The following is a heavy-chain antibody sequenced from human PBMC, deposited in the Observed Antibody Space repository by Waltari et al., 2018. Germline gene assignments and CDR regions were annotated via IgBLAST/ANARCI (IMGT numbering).Heavy chain of an antibody. CDR2: ICWSGGNT. J-gene: IGHJ3*02. D-gene: IGHD6-6*01. CDR3: AKDRVAAPQRGFAFDI. CDR1: GCTLDAYA. V-gene: IGHV3-43D*04. Sequence: EVQLVVSGGVVVKSGWSLRLSCAAPGCTLDAYAIHWVRQAPGKVLEWVSLICWSGGNTYYADSVRGRFTICGDNSKNSLYLQMNSLRAEDTALYDCAKDRVAAPQRGFAFDIWGQGTMVTVSS.